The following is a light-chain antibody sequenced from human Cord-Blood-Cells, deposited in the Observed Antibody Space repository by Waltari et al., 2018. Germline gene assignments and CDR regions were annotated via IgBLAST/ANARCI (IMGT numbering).Light chain of an antibody. Sequence: QSALTQPASVSGSPGQSITISCTGTSSDVGSYNLFSWYQQHPDKAPKLMIYEGSKRPSGVSNRFSGSKSGNTASLTISGLQAEDEADYYCCSYAGSSTWVFGGGTKLTVL. J-gene: IGLJ3*02. V-gene: IGLV2-23*01. CDR3: CSYAGSSTWV. CDR1: SSDVGSYNL. CDR2: EGS.